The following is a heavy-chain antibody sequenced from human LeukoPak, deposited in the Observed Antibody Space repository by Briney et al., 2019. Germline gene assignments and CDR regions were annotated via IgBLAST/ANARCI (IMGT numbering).Heavy chain of an antibody. CDR3: ARPSYYYGSGSYRY. Sequence: ASVKVSCKASGYTFTSYSINWVRQAPGQGLEWMGWISAYNGNTNYAQKLQGRVTMTTDTSTSTAYMELRSLRSDDTAVYYCARPSYYYGSGSYRYWGQGTLVTVSS. D-gene: IGHD3-10*01. CDR2: ISAYNGNT. V-gene: IGHV1-18*01. CDR1: GYTFTSYS. J-gene: IGHJ4*02.